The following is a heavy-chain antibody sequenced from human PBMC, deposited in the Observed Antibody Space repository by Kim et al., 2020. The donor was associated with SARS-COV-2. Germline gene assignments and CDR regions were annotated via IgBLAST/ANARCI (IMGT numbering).Heavy chain of an antibody. Sequence: SETLSLTCTVSGGSISSSSYYWGWIRQPPGKGLEWIGSIYYSGSTYYNPSLKSRVTISVDTSKNQFSLKLSSVTAADTAVYYCARDRGFGELRASWFDPWGQGTLVTVSS. CDR2: IYYSGST. D-gene: IGHD3-10*01. CDR3: ARDRGFGELRASWFDP. J-gene: IGHJ5*02. V-gene: IGHV4-39*07. CDR1: GGSISSSSYY.